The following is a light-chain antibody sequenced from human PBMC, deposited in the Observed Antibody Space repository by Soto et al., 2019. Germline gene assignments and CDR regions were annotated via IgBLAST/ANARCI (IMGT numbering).Light chain of an antibody. CDR3: QQRSNWPRT. Sequence: EIVLTQSPATLSLSPGERATLSCRDSQSVSSYLAWYQQKPGQAPRLLIYDASNRATGIPARFSGSGSGTGFTLTISSLEPEDFAVYYCQQRSNWPRTFGQGTKVEIK. J-gene: IGKJ1*01. CDR2: DAS. V-gene: IGKV3-11*01. CDR1: QSVSSY.